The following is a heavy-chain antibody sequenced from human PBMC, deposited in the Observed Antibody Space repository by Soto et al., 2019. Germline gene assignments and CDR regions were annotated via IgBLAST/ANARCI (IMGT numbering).Heavy chain of an antibody. J-gene: IGHJ4*02. Sequence: VQLVESGGGVVQPGRSLRLSCAASGFTFSNFAMSWVRQAPGKGLEWVSLTSGDGGTTYYADSVKGRFTISRDSSKNTVYLQMNSLRVEDTAIYYCAKDRYCSGGSCYSGYWGQGTLVTVSS. V-gene: IGHV3-23*04. CDR2: TSGDGGTT. D-gene: IGHD2-15*01. CDR1: GFTFSNFA. CDR3: AKDRYCSGGSCYSGY.